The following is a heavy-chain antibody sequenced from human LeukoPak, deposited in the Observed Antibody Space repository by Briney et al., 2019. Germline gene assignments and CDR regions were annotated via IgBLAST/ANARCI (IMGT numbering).Heavy chain of an antibody. CDR1: GFTFSSYS. J-gene: IGHJ4*02. CDR3: ARDRIVGAKPDY. Sequence: PGGSLRLSCAASGFTFSSYSMKWVRQAPGKGLEWVSSISSSSSYIYYADSVKGRFTISRDNAKNSLYLQMNSLRAEDTAVYYCARDRIVGAKPDYWGQGTLVTVSS. V-gene: IGHV3-21*01. CDR2: ISSSSSYI. D-gene: IGHD1-26*01.